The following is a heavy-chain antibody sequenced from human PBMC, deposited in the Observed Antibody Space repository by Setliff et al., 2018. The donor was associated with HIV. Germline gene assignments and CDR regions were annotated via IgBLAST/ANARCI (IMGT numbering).Heavy chain of an antibody. CDR3: ARAKAVGGVIITGGLDV. V-gene: IGHV1-8*01. J-gene: IGHJ6*02. CDR1: GQSFTNYD. CDR2: MNPKSGVS. Sequence: ASVKVSCKPSGQSFTNYDIHWLRRASGQGLEWMGWMNPKSGVSGSALKFHDRVTMTRDTSTLTLYMELSSLTSEDTAVYYCARAKAVGGVIITGGLDVWGQGTAVTVSS. D-gene: IGHD3-16*02.